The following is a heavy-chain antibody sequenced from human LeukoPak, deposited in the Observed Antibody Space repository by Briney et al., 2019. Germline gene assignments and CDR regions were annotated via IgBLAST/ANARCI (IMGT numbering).Heavy chain of an antibody. CDR3: AIGYSYGWGDY. V-gene: IGHV4-30-2*01. CDR1: GGAISSGGYY. J-gene: IGHJ4*02. Sequence: PSETLSLTCTVSGGAISSGGYYWSWIRQPPGKGLEWIGYIYHSGSTYYNPSLKSRVIMSVDRSKNQFSLKLSSVTAADTAVYYCAIGYSYGWGDYWGQGTLVTVSS. CDR2: IYHSGST. D-gene: IGHD5-18*01.